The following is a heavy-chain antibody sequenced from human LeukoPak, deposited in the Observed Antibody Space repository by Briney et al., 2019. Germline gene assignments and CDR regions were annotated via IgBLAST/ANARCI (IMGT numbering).Heavy chain of an antibody. J-gene: IGHJ4*02. D-gene: IGHD6-6*01. CDR3: ARYSNSGGDN. CDR2: INPNNGGT. V-gene: IGHV1-2*02. CDR1: GYGFTGYY. Sequence: ASVKVSCKASGYGFTGYYIHWVRQAPGQGLEWMGWINPNNGGTNQVQKFQGRVTMTRDTSINTAYMELSSLRSDDTAVYYCARYSNSGGDNWGQRNLVTVSS.